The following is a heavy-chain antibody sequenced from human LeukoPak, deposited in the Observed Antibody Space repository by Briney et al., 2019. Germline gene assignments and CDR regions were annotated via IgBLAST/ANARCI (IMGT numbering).Heavy chain of an antibody. V-gene: IGHV1-8*01. CDR3: ARGIIVTYDSSGYYDY. CDR1: GYTFTSYD. Sequence: ASVKVSCKASGYTFTSYDINWVRQATGQGLEWMGWMNPNSGNTGYAHKFQGRVTMTRNTSISTAYMELSSLRSEDTAVYYCARGIIVTYDSSGYYDYWGQGTLVTVSS. CDR2: MNPNSGNT. J-gene: IGHJ4*02. D-gene: IGHD3-22*01.